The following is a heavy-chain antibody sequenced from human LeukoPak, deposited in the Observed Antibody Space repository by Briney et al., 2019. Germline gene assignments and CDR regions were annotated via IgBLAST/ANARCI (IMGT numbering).Heavy chain of an antibody. CDR1: SGSIRRYY. D-gene: IGHD1-26*01. Sequence: SETLSLTCTVSSGSIRRYYWGWVRQPPGKGLEGIGRIYTTGTTQYNPSLKSRVTMSVDTSTNQFSLNLRSMTAADTAVYYCGRQGYTASYYFFDYWSQGTLVAVS. J-gene: IGHJ4*02. CDR2: IYTTGTT. CDR3: GRQGYTASYYFFDY. V-gene: IGHV4-4*07.